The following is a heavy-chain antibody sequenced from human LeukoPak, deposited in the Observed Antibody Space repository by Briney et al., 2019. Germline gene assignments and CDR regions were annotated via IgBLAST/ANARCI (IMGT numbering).Heavy chain of an antibody. CDR1: GFTFSSYA. D-gene: IGHD3-10*01. J-gene: IGHJ4*02. CDR3: ASPSNLFTMVRGVKDYFDY. CDR2: ISYDGSNK. Sequence: GRSLRLSCAASGFTFSSYAMHWVRQAPGKGLEWVAVISYDGSNKYYADSVKGRFTISRDNSKNTLYLQMNSLRAEDTAVYYCASPSNLFTMVRGVKDYFDYWGQGTLVTVSS. V-gene: IGHV3-30-3*01.